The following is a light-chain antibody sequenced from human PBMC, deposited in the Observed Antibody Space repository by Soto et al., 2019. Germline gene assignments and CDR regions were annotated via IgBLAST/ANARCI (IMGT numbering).Light chain of an antibody. CDR3: SSYRISSTYV. J-gene: IGLJ1*01. CDR2: DVR. V-gene: IGLV2-14*01. Sequence: QSVLTQPASVSGSPGQSITISCTGTSSDIGDNNYVSWYQQHPGKAPKLMIYDVRHRPSGVSIRFSGSKSGNTASLTISDLQAEDEADYYCSSYRISSTYVFGTGTNVTVL. CDR1: SSDIGDNNY.